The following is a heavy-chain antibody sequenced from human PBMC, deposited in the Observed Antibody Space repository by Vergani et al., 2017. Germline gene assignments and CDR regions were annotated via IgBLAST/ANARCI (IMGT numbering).Heavy chain of an antibody. CDR2: ISGPGLST. CDR3: VKEKIDLGSYFFDS. Sequence: VESGGTLVQPGGSLRLSCAVSGFTFSNSAVSWVRQAPGRGLAWVSSISGPGLSTYYADSVKGRFSISRDNSKNTVFLQMHSLRAEDTAIYYCVKEKIDLGSYFFDSWGHGILVTVSS. J-gene: IGHJ4*01. V-gene: IGHV3-23*04. D-gene: IGHD2/OR15-2a*01. CDR1: GFTFSNSA.